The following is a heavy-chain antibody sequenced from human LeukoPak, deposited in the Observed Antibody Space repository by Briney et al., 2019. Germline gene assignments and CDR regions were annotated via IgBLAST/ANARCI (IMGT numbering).Heavy chain of an antibody. CDR3: ARARRDGYNYGFDY. D-gene: IGHD5-24*01. CDR1: GDTFSSYS. V-gene: IGHV1-69*10. Sequence: ASVKVSCKASGDTFSSYSFTWVRQAPGQGLEWMGRIIPLLDIVNYAHKFQGRVTIMADKSTSTAYMELRSLRSEDTAVYYCARARRDGYNYGFDYWGQGTLVTVSS. CDR2: IIPLLDIV. J-gene: IGHJ4*02.